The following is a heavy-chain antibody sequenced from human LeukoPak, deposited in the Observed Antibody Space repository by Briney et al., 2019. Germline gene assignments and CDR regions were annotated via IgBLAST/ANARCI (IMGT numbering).Heavy chain of an antibody. V-gene: IGHV3-48*03. CDR1: GFTFSSYE. Sequence: GGSLRLSCAASGFTFSSYEMNWVRQAPGKGLVWISYISSSGGTMYSADSVKGRFTISRDNPKSSLYLQMNSLRAEDTALYYCARGHNSNEEGWDYWGQGTLVTVSS. J-gene: IGHJ4*02. CDR2: ISSSGGTM. CDR3: ARGHNSNEEGWDY. D-gene: IGHD1-20*01.